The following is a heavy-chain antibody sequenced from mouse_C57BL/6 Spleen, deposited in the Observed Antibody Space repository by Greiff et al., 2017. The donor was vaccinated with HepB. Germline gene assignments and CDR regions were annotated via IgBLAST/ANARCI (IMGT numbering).Heavy chain of an antibody. J-gene: IGHJ2*01. CDR1: GFTFSSYA. D-gene: IGHD1-1*01. Sequence: DVMLVESGGGLVKPGGSLKLSCAASGFTFSSYAMSWVRQTPEKRLEWVATISDGGSYTYYPDNVKGRFTISRDNAKNNLYLQMSHLKSEDTAMYYCARSPTVVATGDYFDYWGQGTTLTVSS. CDR3: ARSPTVVATGDYFDY. V-gene: IGHV5-4*03. CDR2: ISDGGSYT.